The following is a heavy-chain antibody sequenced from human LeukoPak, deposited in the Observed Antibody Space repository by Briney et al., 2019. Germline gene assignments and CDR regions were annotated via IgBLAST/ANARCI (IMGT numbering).Heavy chain of an antibody. D-gene: IGHD2-2*01. CDR2: ISGSGGST. CDR1: GFTFSSYA. V-gene: IGHV3-23*01. Sequence: GGSLRLSCAASGFTFSSYAMSWVRQAPGKGLEWVSSISGSGGSTYYADSVKGRFTISRDNSKNTLYLQMNSLRAEDTAVYYCAKDSDVVVIPAAMNGWGQGTLVTVSS. CDR3: AKDSDVVVIPAAMNG. J-gene: IGHJ4*02.